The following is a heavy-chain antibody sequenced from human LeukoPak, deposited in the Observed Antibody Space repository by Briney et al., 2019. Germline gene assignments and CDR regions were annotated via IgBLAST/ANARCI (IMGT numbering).Heavy chain of an antibody. CDR2: IYSSGST. Sequence: SETLSLTCTVSGGSISTHYWRWIRQPPGKGLEYIGFIYSSGSTNYNPSLKSRVTMSLDTSKNQFSLKLSSVTAADTAVYYCARSIFGATSNPYYFDYWGQGTLVTVSS. D-gene: IGHD3-3*01. CDR3: ARSIFGATSNPYYFDY. J-gene: IGHJ4*02. CDR1: GGSISTHY. V-gene: IGHV4-59*08.